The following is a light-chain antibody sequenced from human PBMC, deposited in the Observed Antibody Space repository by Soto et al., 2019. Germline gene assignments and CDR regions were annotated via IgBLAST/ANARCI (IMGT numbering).Light chain of an antibody. CDR3: QQRSNSFT. Sequence: EIVLTQSPATLSLSPGERATLSCRASQSVSSYLAWYQQKPCQAPRLLIYDASNRATGIPARFSGSGSGTDFTLTISSLEPEDFAVYYCQQRSNSFTFGPGTKVDIK. V-gene: IGKV3-11*01. CDR2: DAS. CDR1: QSVSSY. J-gene: IGKJ3*01.